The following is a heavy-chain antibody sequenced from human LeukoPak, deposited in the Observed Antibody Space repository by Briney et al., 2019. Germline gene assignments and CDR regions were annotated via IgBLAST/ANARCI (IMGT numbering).Heavy chain of an antibody. CDR1: GFTFRNAG. D-gene: IGHD1-26*01. J-gene: IGHJ4*02. CDR3: ARDARGIVGAIVY. CDR2: IWYDGSNK. Sequence: GGSLRLSCAVSGFTFRNAGMNWVRQAPGKGLEWVAVIWYDGSNKYYADSVKGRFTISRDNSKNTLYLQMNSLRAEDTAVYYCARDARGIVGAIVYWGQGTLVTVSS. V-gene: IGHV3-33*01.